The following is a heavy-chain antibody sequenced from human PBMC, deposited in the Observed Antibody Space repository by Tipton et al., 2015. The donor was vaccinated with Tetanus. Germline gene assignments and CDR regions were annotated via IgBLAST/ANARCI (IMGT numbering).Heavy chain of an antibody. CDR3: ARDPYYNGGGYFDY. Sequence: TLSLTCTVSGGSVSSGSYYWSWIRQRPGKGLEWIGYMFYGGSPKYNPSLKSRVTILVDKSKNQLSLKLRSVTAADTAVYFCARDPYYNGGGYFDYWGQGKLVTVSS. CDR2: MFYGGSP. CDR1: GGSVSSGSYY. D-gene: IGHD3-10*01. J-gene: IGHJ4*02. V-gene: IGHV4-61*01.